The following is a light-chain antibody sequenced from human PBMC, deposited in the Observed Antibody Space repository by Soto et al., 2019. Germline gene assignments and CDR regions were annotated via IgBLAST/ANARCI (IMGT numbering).Light chain of an antibody. CDR1: RMFGRN. CDR2: GAS. Sequence: ELVMRQSPPTLSGSPGERATFSGRAIRMFGRNLAGYQQKPGQAPRLLIYGASTRATGIPARFSGSGSGTEFTLTISSLQSEDFAVYYCQQYNNWPPRAWTFGQGTKVEIK. CDR3: QQYNNWPPRAWT. J-gene: IGKJ1*01. V-gene: IGKV3-15*01.